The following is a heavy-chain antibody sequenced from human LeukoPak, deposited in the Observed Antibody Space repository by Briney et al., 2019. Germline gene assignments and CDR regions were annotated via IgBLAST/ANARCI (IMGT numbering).Heavy chain of an antibody. Sequence: SETLSLTCTVSGASITSYSWNWIRQPAGKGLEWIGRIHGNGSTNYNPSFKNRVTMSLDTSKSQFSLTMTYVTDADTALYFCARDMVSTWPYFYTYYYMDVWGQGTTVAVTS. V-gene: IGHV4-4*07. J-gene: IGHJ6*03. CDR1: GASITSYS. D-gene: IGHD6-13*01. CDR3: ARDMVSTWPYFYTYYYMDV. CDR2: IHGNGST.